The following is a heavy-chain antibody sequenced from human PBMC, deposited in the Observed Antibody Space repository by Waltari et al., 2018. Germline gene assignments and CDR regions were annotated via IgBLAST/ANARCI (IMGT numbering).Heavy chain of an antibody. D-gene: IGHD6-13*01. J-gene: IGHJ4*02. CDR1: GFTFNTYW. CDR3: ARDGAGDIDLDN. Sequence: EVQLVASGGGLIQPGGSLRLSCAASGFTFNTYWMHWVRQVPGKGLVWFSRIKGDGSGTMYADSVKGRFTISRDNAKNTFYLQMNSLRVEDTAVYYCARDGAGDIDLDNWGQGTLVTVSS. CDR2: IKGDGSGT. V-gene: IGHV3-74*03.